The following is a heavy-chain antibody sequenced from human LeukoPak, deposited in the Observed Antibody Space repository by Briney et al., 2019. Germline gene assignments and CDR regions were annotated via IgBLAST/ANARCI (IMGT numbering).Heavy chain of an antibody. CDR1: GLNFDDSA. Sequence: GRSLRLSCVASGLNFDDSAMHWVRQAPGKGLEWVSLISADGGSTFSADSVKGRFSISRDNSKNSLYLQMNSLRSEDTAMYYCAKESGKFDYWGQGTLVAVSS. V-gene: IGHV3-43*02. CDR2: ISADGGST. CDR3: AKESGKFDY. J-gene: IGHJ4*02.